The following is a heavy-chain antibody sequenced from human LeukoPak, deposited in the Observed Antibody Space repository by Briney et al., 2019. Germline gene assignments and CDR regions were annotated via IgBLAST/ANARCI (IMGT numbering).Heavy chain of an antibody. V-gene: IGHV4-59*01. CDR1: GSSITNYY. Sequence: SETLSLTCTVSGSSITNYYWSWIRQPPGKGLEWIGYIYYSGSTNYNPSLKSRVTISVDTSKNQFSLKLTSVTAADTAVYYCARGHLLNGWFKYDAFEIWGQGTMVTVSS. CDR2: IYYSGST. D-gene: IGHD6-19*01. J-gene: IGHJ3*02. CDR3: ARGHLLNGWFKYDAFEI.